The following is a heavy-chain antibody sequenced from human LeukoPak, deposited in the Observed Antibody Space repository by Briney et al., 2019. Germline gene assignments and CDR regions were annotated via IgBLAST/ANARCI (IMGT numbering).Heavy chain of an antibody. V-gene: IGHV1-2*04. CDR1: GYTFTGYY. CDR3: ARDRPLNYGDYVRWFDP. J-gene: IGHJ5*02. D-gene: IGHD4-17*01. Sequence: GASVKVSCKASGYTFTGYYMHWVRQAPGQGLEWMGWINPNSGGTNYAQKFQGWVTMTRDTSTSTAYMELRSLRSDDTAVYYCARDRPLNYGDYVRWFDPWGQGTLVTVSS. CDR2: INPNSGGT.